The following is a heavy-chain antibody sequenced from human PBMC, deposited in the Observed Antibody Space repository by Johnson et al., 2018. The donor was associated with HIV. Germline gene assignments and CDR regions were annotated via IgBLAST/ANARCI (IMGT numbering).Heavy chain of an antibody. CDR3: AKVFKVRVAGAFDI. CDR2: ISGSGSI. Sequence: VQLVESGGGLVQPGGSLRLSCAASGFTFSSYAMSWVRQAPGKGLEWVSAISGSGSIGYADSVRGRFTISRDNAKNSLYLQVNSLRADDTALYYCAKVFKVRVAGAFDIWGQGTMVTVSS. J-gene: IGHJ3*02. D-gene: IGHD6-19*01. CDR1: GFTFSSYA. V-gene: IGHV3-23*04.